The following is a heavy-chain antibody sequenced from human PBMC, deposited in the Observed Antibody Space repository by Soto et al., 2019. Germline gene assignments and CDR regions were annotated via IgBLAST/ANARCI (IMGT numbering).Heavy chain of an antibody. CDR3: ARRDIVVVPAAPLYGMDV. J-gene: IGHJ6*02. CDR1: GGAFSSYA. V-gene: IGHV1-69*06. Sequence: QVQLVQSGAEVKKPGPSVKVSCKASGGAFSSYAISWVRQAPGQGLEWMGGIIPIFGTTNYAQKFQGRVTITAAKSTSTAYMELINLRPDDTAVYYCARRDIVVVPAAPLYGMDVWGQGTTVSVSS. CDR2: IIPIFGTT. D-gene: IGHD2-2*01.